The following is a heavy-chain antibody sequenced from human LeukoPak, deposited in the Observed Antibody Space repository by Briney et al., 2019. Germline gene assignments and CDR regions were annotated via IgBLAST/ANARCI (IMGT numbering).Heavy chain of an antibody. D-gene: IGHD1-26*01. CDR2: INPSGGST. Sequence: GASVKVSCKASGYTFTSYYMHWVRQAPGQGLEWMGIINPSGGSTSYAQKFQGRVTMTRDMSTSTVYMELSSLRSEDTAVYYCARVMWEPTTPDYSGQRTLVTASS. J-gene: IGHJ4*02. CDR3: ARVMWEPTTPDY. V-gene: IGHV1-46*01. CDR1: GYTFTSYY.